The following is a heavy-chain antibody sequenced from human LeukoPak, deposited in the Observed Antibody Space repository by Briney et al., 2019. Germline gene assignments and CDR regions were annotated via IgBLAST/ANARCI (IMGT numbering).Heavy chain of an antibody. D-gene: IGHD3-22*01. V-gene: IGHV1-2*02. Sequence: ASVKVSCKASGYTFTSYDINWVGQATGQGGEWMGWINPNSGGTNYAQKFQGRVTMTRDTSISTAYMELSRLRSDDTAVYYCARVPYYYDSSGYYYGADFDYWGQGTLVTVSS. CDR1: GYTFTSYD. J-gene: IGHJ4*02. CDR3: ARVPYYYDSSGYYYGADFDY. CDR2: INPNSGGT.